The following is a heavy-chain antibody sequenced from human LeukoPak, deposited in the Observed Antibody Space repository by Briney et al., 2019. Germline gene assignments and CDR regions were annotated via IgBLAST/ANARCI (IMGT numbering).Heavy chain of an antibody. CDR3: ARGASKVVPAAL. CDR2: IYYCGNT. J-gene: IGHJ4*02. CDR1: GGSNSSGDCY. D-gene: IGHD2-2*01. Sequence: SETLSLTCTVSGGSNSSGDCYWSWIRQPPGKGLEWIGYIYYCGNTYYNPSLKSRVTISVDTSKNQFSLKLSSVTAADTAVYYCARGASKVVPAALWGQGTLVTVSS. V-gene: IGHV4-30-4*08.